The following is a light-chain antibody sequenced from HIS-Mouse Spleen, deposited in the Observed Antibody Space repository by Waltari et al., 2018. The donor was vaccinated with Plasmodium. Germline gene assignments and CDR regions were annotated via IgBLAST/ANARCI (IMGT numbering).Light chain of an antibody. CDR2: EGS. CDR3: CSYAGSRMV. V-gene: IGLV2-23*01. J-gene: IGLJ2*01. CDR1: SSDVGRYNL. Sequence: QSALTQPASVSGSPGQSITISCPGTSSDVGRYNLVSWYQQHPGKAPKLMIYEGSKRPSGVSNRFSGSKSGNTASLTISGLQAEDEADYYCCSYAGSRMVFGGGTKLTVL.